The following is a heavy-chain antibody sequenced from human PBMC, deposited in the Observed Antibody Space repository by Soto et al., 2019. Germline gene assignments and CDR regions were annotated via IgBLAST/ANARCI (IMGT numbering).Heavy chain of an antibody. D-gene: IGHD3-22*01. V-gene: IGHV3-21*01. Sequence: EVQLVESGGGLVKPGGSLRLSCAASGFTFSSYSMNCVRQAPGKGLEWVSSISSSSSYIYYADSVKGRFTISIDNAKNSLYLQMNSLRAEDTAVYYCASHPRDSSGYWYYFDYWGQGTLVTV. CDR2: ISSSSSYI. J-gene: IGHJ4*02. CDR1: GFTFSSYS. CDR3: ASHPRDSSGYWYYFDY.